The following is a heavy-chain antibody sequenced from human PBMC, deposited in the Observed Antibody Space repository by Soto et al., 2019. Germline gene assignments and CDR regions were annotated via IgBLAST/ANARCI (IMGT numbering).Heavy chain of an antibody. Sequence: SETLSLTCTVSGGSISSGGYYWSWIRQHPGKGLEWIGYIYYSGSTYYNPSFKSRVTISVDTSKNQFSLQLSSVTAADTAVYFCAREDDGGDRDYYGLDVWGQGTMVTVSS. V-gene: IGHV4-30-4*08. J-gene: IGHJ6*02. CDR3: AREDDGGDRDYYGLDV. CDR1: GGSISSGGYY. CDR2: IYYSGST. D-gene: IGHD2-21*02.